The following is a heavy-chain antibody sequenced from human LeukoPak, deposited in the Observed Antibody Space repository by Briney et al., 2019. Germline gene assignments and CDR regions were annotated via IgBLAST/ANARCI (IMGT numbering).Heavy chain of an antibody. CDR1: GFTFSNAW. J-gene: IGHJ4*02. CDR3: SSVIAVAGTDY. Sequence: PGGSLRLSCAASGFTFSNAWMSWVRQAPGKGLEWGGRIKSKTDGGTTDYAAPVKGRFTISRDDSKKKLYLQMNSLKTEDTAVYYCSSVIAVAGTDYWGQGTLVTVSS. CDR2: IKSKTDGGTT. V-gene: IGHV3-15*01. D-gene: IGHD6-19*01.